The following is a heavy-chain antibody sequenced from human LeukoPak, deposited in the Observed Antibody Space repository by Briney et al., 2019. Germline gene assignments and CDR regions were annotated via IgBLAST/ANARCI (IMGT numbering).Heavy chain of an antibody. CDR3: AKDRSESYFYFDF. CDR2: ISSGGSTI. J-gene: IGHJ4*02. D-gene: IGHD1-26*01. Sequence: GGSLSLSCAASGFTFRNYSVNWVRQAPGKGLEWVSYISSGGSTIHYADSVKGRFTISRDNAKNSLYLQMNRLRAEDTAVYYCAKDRSESYFYFDFWGQGTLVTVSS. CDR1: GFTFRNYS. V-gene: IGHV3-48*04.